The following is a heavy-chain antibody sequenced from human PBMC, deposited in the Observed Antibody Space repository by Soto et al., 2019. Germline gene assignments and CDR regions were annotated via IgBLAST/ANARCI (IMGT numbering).Heavy chain of an antibody. CDR2: INPNSGGT. CDR3: ARGDIVVVPAAKAPYGMDV. CDR1: GYTFTGYY. V-gene: IGHV1-2*04. J-gene: IGHJ6*02. Sequence: ASVKVSCKASGYTFTGYYMHWVRQAPGQGPEWMGWINPNSGGTNYAQKFQGWVTMTRDTSISTAYMELSRLRSDDTAVYYCARGDIVVVPAAKAPYGMDVWGQGTTVTVSS. D-gene: IGHD2-2*01.